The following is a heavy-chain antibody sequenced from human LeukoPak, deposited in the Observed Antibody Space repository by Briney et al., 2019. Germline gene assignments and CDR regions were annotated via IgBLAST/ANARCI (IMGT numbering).Heavy chain of an antibody. Sequence: SETLSLTCSVSGGSVTSGRYYWTWIRQPPGKGLEWIGYIYVSGSPNYNPSLKSRVSISVDPSKNQFSLKLTSVTAADTAVYYCAREDDNSSWLDFDYWGQGTLVTVSS. J-gene: IGHJ4*02. CDR3: AREDDNSSWLDFDY. V-gene: IGHV4-61*01. CDR1: GGSVTSGRYY. CDR2: IYVSGSP. D-gene: IGHD6-13*01.